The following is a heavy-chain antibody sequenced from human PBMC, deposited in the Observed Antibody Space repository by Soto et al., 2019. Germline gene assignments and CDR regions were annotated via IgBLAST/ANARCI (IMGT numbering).Heavy chain of an antibody. J-gene: IGHJ5*02. V-gene: IGHV1-69*08. D-gene: IGHD3-10*01. CDR2: IIPILGIA. CDR1: GGTFSSYT. CDR3: ARDLRGADYYGSGSLWFDP. Sequence: QVQLVQSGAEVTKPGSSVKVSCKASGGTFSSYTISWVRQAPGQGLEWMGRIIPILGIANYAQKFQGRVTITADKSTSTAYMELSTLRSEDTAVYYCARDLRGADYYGSGSLWFDPWGQGTLVTVSS.